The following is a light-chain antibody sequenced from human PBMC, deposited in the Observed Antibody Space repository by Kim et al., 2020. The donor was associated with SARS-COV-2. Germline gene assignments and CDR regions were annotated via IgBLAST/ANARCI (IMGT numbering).Light chain of an antibody. V-gene: IGKV4-1*01. Sequence: RATINCKSSQSVLYSSNNKNCIVWYQQKPGQPPKVVIYWASTRQSGVPDRFSGSGSGTDFTLTISSLQAEDVAVYYCQQYYSTPYTFGQGTKLEI. J-gene: IGKJ2*01. CDR3: QQYYSTPYT. CDR1: QSVLYSSNNKNC. CDR2: WAS.